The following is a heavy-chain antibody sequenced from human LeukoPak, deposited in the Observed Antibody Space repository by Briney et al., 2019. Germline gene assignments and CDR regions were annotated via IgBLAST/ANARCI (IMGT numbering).Heavy chain of an antibody. J-gene: IGHJ2*01. CDR3: ARDQGYSSSWYDWYFDL. CDR1: GYTFTSYY. Sequence: ASVKVSCKASGYTFTSYYMHWVRQAPGQGLEWMGLINPSGGSTSYAQKFQGRVTMTRDTSTSTVYMELSSLRSEDTAVYYCARDQGYSSSWYDWYFDLWGRGTLVTVSS. CDR2: INPSGGST. V-gene: IGHV1-46*01. D-gene: IGHD6-13*01.